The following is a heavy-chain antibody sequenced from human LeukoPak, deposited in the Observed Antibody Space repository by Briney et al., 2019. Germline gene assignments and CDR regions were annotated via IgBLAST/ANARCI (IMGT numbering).Heavy chain of an antibody. CDR2: IYYSGST. J-gene: IGHJ6*03. CDR3: ARDNGYYYYMDV. D-gene: IGHD2-8*01. V-gene: IGHV4-59*01. CDR1: GGSISSYY. Sequence: SETLSLTCTASGGSISSYYWSWIRQPPGKGLEWIGYIYYSGSTNYNPSLKSRVTIAVDTSKNQFSLKLSSVTAADTAVYYCARDNGYYYYMDVWGKGTTVTVSS.